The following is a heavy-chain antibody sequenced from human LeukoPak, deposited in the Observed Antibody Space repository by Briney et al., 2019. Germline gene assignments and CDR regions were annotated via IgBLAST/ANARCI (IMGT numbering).Heavy chain of an antibody. Sequence: GGSLRLSCAVSGFTFSSYWMAWVRQAPGKGLEWVANIKQDGSEIHYVDSAKGRFTISRDNAKNSLYLQMKSLRAEDTAVYYCARLYCSGGTCYSAFDYWGQGSLVTVSS. D-gene: IGHD2-15*01. V-gene: IGHV3-7*04. J-gene: IGHJ4*02. CDR2: IKQDGSEI. CDR3: ARLYCSGGTCYSAFDY. CDR1: GFTFSSYW.